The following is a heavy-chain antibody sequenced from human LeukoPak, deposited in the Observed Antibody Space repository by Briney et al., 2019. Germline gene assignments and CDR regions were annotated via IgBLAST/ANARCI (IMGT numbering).Heavy chain of an antibody. D-gene: IGHD3-10*01. CDR3: ARDRGGQFDY. Sequence: GGSLRLSCAASGFTFSSYGMSWVRQAPGKGLEWVSGINWNGGSTGYADSVKGRFTISRDNAKNSLYLQMNSLRAEDTALYHCARDRGGQFDYWGQGTLVTVSS. J-gene: IGHJ4*02. CDR2: INWNGGST. V-gene: IGHV3-20*01. CDR1: GFTFSSYG.